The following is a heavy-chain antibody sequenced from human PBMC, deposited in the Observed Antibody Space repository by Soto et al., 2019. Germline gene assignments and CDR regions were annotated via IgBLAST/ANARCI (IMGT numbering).Heavy chain of an antibody. CDR1: GFTLSRYS. CDR2: VSSSSRAI. J-gene: IGHJ4*02. CDR3: ARGTDDSSGFKLDY. Sequence: EGQLVEAGGGLVQPGGSLRLSCAASGFTLSRYSMNWVRLAPGKGLEWDSYVSSSSRAIYYADSVKARFTISRDNARNSLYLQMNGRRDEDTAVYYCARGTDDSSGFKLDYWGQGTLVTVSS. V-gene: IGHV3-48*02. D-gene: IGHD3-22*01.